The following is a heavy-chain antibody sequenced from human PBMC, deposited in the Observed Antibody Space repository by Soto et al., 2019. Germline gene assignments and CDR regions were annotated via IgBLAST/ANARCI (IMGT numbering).Heavy chain of an antibody. V-gene: IGHV1-69*01. J-gene: IGHJ4*02. CDR1: GGTFSSYA. CDR3: ARGWGRGSQQV. CDR2: IIPIFGTA. D-gene: IGHD3-16*01. Sequence: QVQLVQSGAEVKKPGSSVKVSCQASGGTFSSYAISWVRQAPGQGLEWMGGIIPIFGTANYAQKIQVRVKNTADESTRTAYMELSSLRSEDTAVYYCARGWGRGSQQVWGQGTLVTVSS.